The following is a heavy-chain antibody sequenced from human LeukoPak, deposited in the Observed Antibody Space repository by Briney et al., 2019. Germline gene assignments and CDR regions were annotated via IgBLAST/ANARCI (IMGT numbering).Heavy chain of an antibody. J-gene: IGHJ4*02. CDR2: IRYDGSNK. CDR1: GFTFSNYA. V-gene: IGHV3-30*02. CDR3: ANSGLNRFEY. Sequence: PGGSLRLSCAASGFTFSNYAIHWVRQAPGKGLEWVAFIRYDGSNKYYVDSVKGRFTISRDNSKNTLYLQVNSLRADDTAVYYCANSGLNRFEYWGQGALVTVSS. D-gene: IGHD2-15*01.